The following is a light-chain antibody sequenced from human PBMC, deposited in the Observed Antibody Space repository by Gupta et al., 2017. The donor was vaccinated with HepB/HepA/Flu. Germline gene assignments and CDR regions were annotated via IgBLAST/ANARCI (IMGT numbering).Light chain of an antibody. Sequence: EVVLTQSPGTLSLSPGESATLSCRASQSVKSDFFVWFQQRPGQTPRLLIYGGSTRATGIPDRFSGSGSGTDFTLTIFRLEPEEFAVYYCQQYASLPWTFGQGTKVEI. CDR2: GGS. J-gene: IGKJ1*01. CDR3: QQYASLPWT. V-gene: IGKV3-20*01. CDR1: QSVKSDF.